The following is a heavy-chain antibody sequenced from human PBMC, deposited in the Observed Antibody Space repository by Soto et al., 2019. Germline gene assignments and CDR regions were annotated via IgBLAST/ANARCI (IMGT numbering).Heavy chain of an antibody. J-gene: IGHJ6*02. Sequence: GGSLRLSCEVSGFTFTKYGMHWVRQAPGKGLEWVAVISYDGNKEYFADSVKGRFTISRDNARNKLYLQMNSLRGNDTAVYYCVKDSYSNYLPYYYYAMDVWGQGTTVTVSS. CDR2: ISYDGNKE. CDR3: VKDSYSNYLPYYYYAMDV. V-gene: IGHV3-30*18. D-gene: IGHD4-4*01. CDR1: GFTFTKYG.